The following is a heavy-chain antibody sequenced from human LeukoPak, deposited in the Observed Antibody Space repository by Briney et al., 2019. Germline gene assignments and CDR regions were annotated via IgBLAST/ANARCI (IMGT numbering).Heavy chain of an antibody. CDR1: GGTFSSYA. CDR2: IIPIFGTA. D-gene: IGHD5-24*01. Sequence: SVKVFCKASGGTFSSYAISWVRQAPGQGLEWMGGIIPIFGTANYAQKFQGRVTITADESTSTAYMELSSLRSEDTAVYYCARRTLGRDGSVNWFDPWGQGTLVTVSS. V-gene: IGHV1-69*13. J-gene: IGHJ5*02. CDR3: ARRTLGRDGSVNWFDP.